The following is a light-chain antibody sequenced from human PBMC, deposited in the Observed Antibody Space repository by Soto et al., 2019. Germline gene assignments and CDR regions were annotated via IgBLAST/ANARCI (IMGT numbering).Light chain of an antibody. CDR1: QSVSSN. J-gene: IGKJ1*01. Sequence: EIVMTQSPATLSVSPGERATLSCRASQSVSSNLAWYQQKPGQAPRLLIYGAPTRATGIPARFSGSGSGTEFTLTISSLQSEDLAVYYCQHYNNWPQFGQGTKVDIK. CDR3: QHYNNWPQ. CDR2: GAP. V-gene: IGKV3-15*01.